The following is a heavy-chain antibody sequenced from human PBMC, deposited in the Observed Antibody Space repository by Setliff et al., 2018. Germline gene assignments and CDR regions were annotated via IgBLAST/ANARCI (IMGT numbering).Heavy chain of an antibody. CDR1: GGTFSSYA. J-gene: IGHJ5*02. D-gene: IGHD2-2*02. Sequence: GASVKVSCKASGGTFSSYAISWVRQAPGQGPEWMGGIIPILGIANYAQKFQGRVTITADKSTSTAYMELSSLRSEDTAVYYCARGVVVPAAIGRGFDPWGQGTLGTVSS. CDR2: IIPILGIA. CDR3: ARGVVVPAAIGRGFDP. V-gene: IGHV1-69*10.